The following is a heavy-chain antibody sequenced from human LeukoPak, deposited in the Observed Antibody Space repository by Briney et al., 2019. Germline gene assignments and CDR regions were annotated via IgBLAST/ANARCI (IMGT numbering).Heavy chain of an antibody. J-gene: IGHJ4*02. D-gene: IGHD3-3*01. Sequence: PGGSLRLSCAASGFTFSSYAMSWVRQAPGKGLEWVSAISGSGGSTYYADSVKGRFTISRDNSKNTLYLQMNSLRAEDTAVYYCAKGAADFWSGWYYFDYWGQGTLVTVSS. CDR2: ISGSGGST. CDR3: AKGAADFWSGWYYFDY. CDR1: GFTFSSYA. V-gene: IGHV3-23*01.